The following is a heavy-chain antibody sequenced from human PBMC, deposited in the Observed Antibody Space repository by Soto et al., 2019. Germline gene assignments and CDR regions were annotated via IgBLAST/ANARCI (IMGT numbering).Heavy chain of an antibody. CDR3: ARGLTWPRTFDF. Sequence: QRQLRESGPGLVKTSETLSLTCSVSGGYITGSSFSWGWIRQSPGTGLQWIGSLSYSGSTYYNPSLEGLVSMSADTPTNAFSLELKLMTAADTATYFCARGLTWPRTFDFWARGTLVTVAA. CDR1: GGYITGSSFS. J-gene: IGHJ4*02. CDR2: LSYSGST. V-gene: IGHV4-39*01. D-gene: IGHD1-20*01.